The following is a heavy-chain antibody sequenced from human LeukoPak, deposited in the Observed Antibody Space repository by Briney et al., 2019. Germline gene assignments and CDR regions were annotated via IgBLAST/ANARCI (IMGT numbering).Heavy chain of an antibody. V-gene: IGHV3-30*18. D-gene: IGHD1/OR15-1a*01. Sequence: GGSLRLSCAASGFTFSSYGMHWVRQAPGKGLEWVAVISYDGSNKYYADSVKGRFTISRDNPKNTLYLQMNSLRAEDTAVYYCAKGTGWDYWGQGTLVTVSS. J-gene: IGHJ4*02. CDR1: GFTFSSYG. CDR2: ISYDGSNK. CDR3: AKGTGWDY.